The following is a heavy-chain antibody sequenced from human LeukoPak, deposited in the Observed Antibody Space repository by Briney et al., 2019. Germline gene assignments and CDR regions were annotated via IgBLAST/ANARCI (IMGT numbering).Heavy chain of an antibody. CDR2: INHSGST. J-gene: IGHJ4*02. CDR1: GGSFSGYY. V-gene: IGHV4-34*01. Sequence: SETLSLTCAVYGGSFSGYYWSWIRQPPGKGLEWTGEINHSGSTNYNPSLKSRVTISVDTSKNQFSLKLSSVTAADTAVYYCARVYSSRFDYWGQGTLVTVSS. D-gene: IGHD6-13*01. CDR3: ARVYSSRFDY.